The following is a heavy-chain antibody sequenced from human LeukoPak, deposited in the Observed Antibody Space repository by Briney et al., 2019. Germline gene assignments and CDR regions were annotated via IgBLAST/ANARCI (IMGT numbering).Heavy chain of an antibody. V-gene: IGHV3-66*01. CDR3: ARDAGYSYGYGYSYYYGMDV. Sequence: GGSLRLSCAASGLTVSSNYMSWVRQAPGKGLEWVSIVYSGGSTYSADAVKGRFTISRDNSKSTLYLQMNSLRAEDTAVYYCARDAGYSYGYGYSYYYGMDVWGQGTTVTVSS. CDR1: GLTVSSNY. J-gene: IGHJ6*02. D-gene: IGHD5-18*01. CDR2: VYSGGST.